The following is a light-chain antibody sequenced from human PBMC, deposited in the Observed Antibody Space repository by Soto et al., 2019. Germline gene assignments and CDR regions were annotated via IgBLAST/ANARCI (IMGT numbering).Light chain of an antibody. CDR3: NSFTTSSTFVV. CDR2: DVF. V-gene: IGLV2-14*01. Sequence: QSALTQPASVSGSPGQSITISCTGTSSDIGGYNYVSWYQQYPGKAPKLIIYDVFNRPSGVSNRFSGSKSGNTASLTISGPQPEDEADYYCNSFTTSSTFVVFGGGTKVTVL. J-gene: IGLJ2*01. CDR1: SSDIGGYNY.